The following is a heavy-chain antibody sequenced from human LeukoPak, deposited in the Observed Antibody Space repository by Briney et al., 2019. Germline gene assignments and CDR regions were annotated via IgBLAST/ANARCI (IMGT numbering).Heavy chain of an antibody. J-gene: IGHJ4*02. CDR3: ARGSLNYYASGSYYMVF. CDR1: GFSLSGYS. V-gene: IGHV3-48*02. Sequence: GGSLRLSCAASGFSLSGYSMNWVRQTPGKGLEWISYISSSMSITYYADSVKGQFTISRDNAKNSLYLQMNGLTDEDTAVYYCARGSLNYYASGSYYMVFWGQGTLVTVSS. D-gene: IGHD3-10*01. CDR2: ISSSMSIT.